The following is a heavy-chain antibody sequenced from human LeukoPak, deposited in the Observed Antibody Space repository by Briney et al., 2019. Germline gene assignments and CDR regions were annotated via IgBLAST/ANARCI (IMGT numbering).Heavy chain of an antibody. CDR2: IKQDGSEK. CDR1: GFTFSSYW. J-gene: IGHJ4*02. Sequence: PGGSLRLSCAASGFTFSSYWMSWVRQAPGKGLESVANIKQDGSEKYYEDSVKGRLTISRDNAKNSLYLQMNSLRVEDTAVYYCARGLYNRNYWGQGTLVTVSS. CDR3: ARGLYNRNY. D-gene: IGHD1-14*01. V-gene: IGHV3-7*01.